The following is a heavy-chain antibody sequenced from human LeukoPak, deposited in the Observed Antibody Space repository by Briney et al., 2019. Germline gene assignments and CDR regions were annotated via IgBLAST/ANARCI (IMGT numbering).Heavy chain of an antibody. CDR3: ARVLFHSGYDY. J-gene: IGHJ4*02. V-gene: IGHV1-2*02. Sequence: ASVKVSCKASGYTFTGAYMHWVRRAPGQGLEWMGWINPNTGETKFAQKFQGRVTMTRDTSISTAYMDLGGLRSDDTAVYYCARVLFHSGYDYWGQGSLVTVSS. CDR2: INPNTGET. CDR1: GYTFTGAY. D-gene: IGHD3-9*01.